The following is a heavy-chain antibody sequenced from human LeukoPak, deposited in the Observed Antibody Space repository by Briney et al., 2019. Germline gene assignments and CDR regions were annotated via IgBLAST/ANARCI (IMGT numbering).Heavy chain of an antibody. CDR3: ARDIPAAIHWFDP. J-gene: IGHJ5*02. CDR2: IYYSGST. Sequence: KSSQTLSLTCTVSGGSISSGGYYWSWIRQHPGKGLEWIGSIYYSGSTYYNPSLKSRVTISVDTSRNQFSLKLSSVTAADTAVYYCARDIPAAIHWFDPWGQGTLVTVSS. CDR1: GGSISSGGYY. D-gene: IGHD2-2*02. V-gene: IGHV4-39*07.